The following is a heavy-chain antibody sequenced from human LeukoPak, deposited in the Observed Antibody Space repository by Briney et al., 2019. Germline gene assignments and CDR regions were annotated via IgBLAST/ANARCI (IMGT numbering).Heavy chain of an antibody. Sequence: GGSLRLSCAASGFTFSSYWMHWVRQAPGKGLVWVSRINSDGSSTSYADSAKGRFTISRDNAKNTLYLQMNSLRAEGTAVYYCARGYYYGSGSYSGNWFDPWGQGTLVTVSS. V-gene: IGHV3-74*01. CDR2: INSDGSST. D-gene: IGHD3-10*01. CDR3: ARGYYYGSGSYSGNWFDP. CDR1: GFTFSSYW. J-gene: IGHJ5*02.